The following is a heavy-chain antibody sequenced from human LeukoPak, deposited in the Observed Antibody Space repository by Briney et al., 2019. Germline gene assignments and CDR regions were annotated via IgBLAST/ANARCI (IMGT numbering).Heavy chain of an antibody. CDR1: GYSFTSYG. V-gene: IGHV1-18*04. Sequence: ASVKVSCKASGYSFTSYGISWVRQAPGQGLEWMGWISDYNGNTNYAQKFQGRVTMTTDTSTTTVYMELRSLRSDDTAAYYCARSARGRNNFDYWGQGILVTVSS. J-gene: IGHJ4*02. CDR3: ARSARGRNNFDY. CDR2: ISDYNGNT.